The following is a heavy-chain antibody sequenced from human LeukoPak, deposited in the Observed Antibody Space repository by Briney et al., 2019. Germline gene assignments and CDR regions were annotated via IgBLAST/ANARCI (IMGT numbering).Heavy chain of an antibody. D-gene: IGHD1-14*01. CDR2: IIPSGGST. CDR3: ATGKTGVIDY. CDR1: GYTFTSYY. V-gene: IGHV1-46*01. J-gene: IGHJ4*02. Sequence: ASVKVSCKASGYTFTSYYIHWVRQAPGQGLEWMGMIIPSGGSTSYAQKFQGRVTMTRDTSTSTVYMELSGLRSEDTAVYYWATGKTGVIDYWGQGTLVTVSS.